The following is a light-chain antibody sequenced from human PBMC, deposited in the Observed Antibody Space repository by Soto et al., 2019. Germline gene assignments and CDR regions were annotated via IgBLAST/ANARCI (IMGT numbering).Light chain of an antibody. V-gene: IGKV2-28*01. CDR1: QSLLHSNGYNY. J-gene: IGKJ2*01. Sequence: EIVMTQSPLSLSVTPGESASISCRSSQSLLHSNGYNYFDWYLQKPGQSPQLLIYWGSNRASGVPDRFSGSGSGTDFTLKISRVEAEDVGVYYCMQALQTPPYTFGQGTKLEIK. CDR3: MQALQTPPYT. CDR2: WGS.